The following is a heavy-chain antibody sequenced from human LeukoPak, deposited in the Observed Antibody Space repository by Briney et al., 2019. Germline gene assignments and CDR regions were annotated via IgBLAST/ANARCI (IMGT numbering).Heavy chain of an antibody. J-gene: IGHJ4*02. Sequence: PGGSLRLSCAASGFTVSINYMSWVRQAPGKGLEWVSVIYSGGSTYHADSVKGRFTISKDNSKNTVYLQMNSLRAEDTAVYYCARGPDSSNWYEPVDYWGQGTLVTVSS. V-gene: IGHV3-66*01. CDR1: GFTVSINY. CDR2: IYSGGST. CDR3: ARGPDSSNWYEPVDY. D-gene: IGHD6-13*01.